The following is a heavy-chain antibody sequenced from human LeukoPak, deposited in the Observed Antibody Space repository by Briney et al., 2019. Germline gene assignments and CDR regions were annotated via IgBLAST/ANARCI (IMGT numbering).Heavy chain of an antibody. CDR1: GFTLSDHW. Sequence: GSLRLSCVASGFTLSDHWMYWVRQGPGKGLAHVSRIESDASRTTYADSVKGRFTISRDDAKNTMYLQMNSLRAEDTAVYYCVKGGHKLDIQTTRYYYGLDVWGQGTTVAVSS. J-gene: IGHJ6*02. CDR2: IESDASRT. CDR3: VKGGHKLDIQTTRYYYGLDV. D-gene: IGHD5-12*01. V-gene: IGHV3-74*03.